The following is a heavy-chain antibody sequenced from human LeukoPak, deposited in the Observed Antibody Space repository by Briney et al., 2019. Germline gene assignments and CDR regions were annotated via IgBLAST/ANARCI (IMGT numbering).Heavy chain of an antibody. V-gene: IGHV4-61*05. D-gene: IGHD6-13*01. CDR3: ARGLYGAAAGTH. J-gene: IGHJ1*01. CDR1: GGSISSNNYY. Sequence: SETLSLTCTVSGGSISSNNYYWGWIRQPPGKGLEWIGYIYYSGSTNSNPSLKSRVTISVDTSKNQFSLKLRSVTAADTAVYYCARGLYGAAAGTHWGQGTQVTVSS. CDR2: IYYSGST.